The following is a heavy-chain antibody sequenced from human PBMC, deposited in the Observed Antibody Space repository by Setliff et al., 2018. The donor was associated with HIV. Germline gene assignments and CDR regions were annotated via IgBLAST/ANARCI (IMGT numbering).Heavy chain of an antibody. J-gene: IGHJ6*03. Sequence: GESLKISCKGSGYSFTSYWISWVRQMPGKGLEWMGRIDPSDSYTNYSPPFQGHVTISADKSISTAYLQWSSLKASDTAMYYCARRSTAVAGTPYYYYMDVWGKGTTVTVSS. D-gene: IGHD6-19*01. V-gene: IGHV5-10-1*01. CDR1: GYSFTSYW. CDR2: IDPSDSYT. CDR3: ARRSTAVAGTPYYYYMDV.